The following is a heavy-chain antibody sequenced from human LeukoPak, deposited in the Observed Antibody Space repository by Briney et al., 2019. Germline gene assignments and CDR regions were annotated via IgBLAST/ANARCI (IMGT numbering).Heavy chain of an antibody. CDR3: ARAIPEVGATDYFDY. J-gene: IGHJ4*02. V-gene: IGHV4-31*03. CDR1: GGSISSGGYS. Sequence: SQTLSLTCTVSGGSISSGGYSWSWIRQHPGKGLEWIGYIYYSGSTYYNPSLKSRVTISVDTSKNQFSLKLSSVTAADTAVYYCARAIPEVGATDYFDYWGQGTLVTVSS. D-gene: IGHD1-26*01. CDR2: IYYSGST.